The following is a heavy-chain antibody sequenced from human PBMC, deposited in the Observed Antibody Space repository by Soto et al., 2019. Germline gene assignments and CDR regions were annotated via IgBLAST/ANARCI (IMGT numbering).Heavy chain of an antibody. J-gene: IGHJ6*02. CDR2: MNPNSGNT. CDR1: GYTFTSYD. Sequence: AASVKVSCKASGYTFTSYDINWVRQATGQGLEWMGWMNPNSGNTGYAQKCQGRVTMTRNTSISTAYVELSSLRSEDTAVYYCARAPPPVPAYYYYGMDVWGRGTRVTVSS. D-gene: IGHD6-25*01. V-gene: IGHV1-8*01. CDR3: ARAPPPVPAYYYYGMDV.